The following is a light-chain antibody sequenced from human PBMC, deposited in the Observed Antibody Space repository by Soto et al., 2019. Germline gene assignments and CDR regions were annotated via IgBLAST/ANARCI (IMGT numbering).Light chain of an antibody. V-gene: IGLV1-40*01. Sequence: QSVLTQPXXVSXXXXXXXXXXXXXXXSXXGXXXXXXXXXXLXXXXXXXXIYDNNNRPSGVXDRFSGSKSGTSTSLAITGXXAEDEAVYYCQSYDNSLSGSVFGGGTKLTVL. J-gene: IGLJ3*02. CDR2: DNN. CDR1: XSXXGXXXX. CDR3: QSYDNSLSGSV.